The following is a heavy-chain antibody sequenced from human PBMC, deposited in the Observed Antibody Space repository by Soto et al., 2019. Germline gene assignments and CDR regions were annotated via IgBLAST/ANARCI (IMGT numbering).Heavy chain of an antibody. CDR2: IYGDGTGT. D-gene: IGHD2-15*01. Sequence: LRLSGVASGFSFSGYWMHWVRQRPGKELAWVSNIYGDGTGTYADSGKGRFTISRDDAKSTIYPQMNSLRAEDTAVYYCARVQGGSGGKGDSLDFWGQGTLVTVYS. CDR1: GFSFSGYW. CDR3: ARVQGGSGGKGDSLDF. V-gene: IGHV3-74*01. J-gene: IGHJ4*02.